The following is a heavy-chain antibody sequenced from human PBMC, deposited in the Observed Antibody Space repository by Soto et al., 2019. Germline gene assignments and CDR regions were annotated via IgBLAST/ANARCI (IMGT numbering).Heavy chain of an antibody. V-gene: IGHV4-30-4*01. Sequence: QVQLQESGPRLVEASQTLSLTCTVSNASITSSGYYWSWVRQPPGKRLEWIGYIYHSGSTFYSPSPQGRLTMSVDTSKTQFPLTLRSVTAADTAVYPCARMGGPHSAPVYWGEG. CDR2: IYHSGST. CDR1: NASITSSGYY. J-gene: IGHJ4*02. D-gene: IGHD2-15*01. CDR3: ARMGGPHSAPVY.